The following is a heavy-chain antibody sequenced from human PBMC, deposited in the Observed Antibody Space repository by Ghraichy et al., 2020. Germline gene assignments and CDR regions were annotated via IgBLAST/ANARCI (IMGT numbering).Heavy chain of an antibody. Sequence: SETLSLTCAVYGGSFSGYYWSWIRQPPGKGLEWIGEINHSGSTNYNPSLKSRVTISVDTSKNQFSLKLSSVTAADTAVYYCARLTGVRSWSRTFDYWGQGTLVTVSS. D-gene: IGHD6-13*01. J-gene: IGHJ4*02. CDR1: GGSFSGYY. V-gene: IGHV4-34*01. CDR3: ARLTGVRSWSRTFDY. CDR2: INHSGST.